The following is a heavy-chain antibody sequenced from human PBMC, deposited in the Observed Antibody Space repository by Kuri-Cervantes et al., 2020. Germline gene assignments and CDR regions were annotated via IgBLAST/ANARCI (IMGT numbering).Heavy chain of an antibody. CDR3: ARDHRGVN. CDR2: ISYDGSNK. Sequence: GESLKISCAASGFTFSSYGMHWVRQAPGKGLEWVAVISYDGSNKYYADSVKGRFTISRDNSKNTLYLQMNSLRAEDTAVYYCARDHRGVNWGQGTLVTVSS. D-gene: IGHD3-10*01. J-gene: IGHJ4*02. V-gene: IGHV3-30*03. CDR1: GFTFSSYG.